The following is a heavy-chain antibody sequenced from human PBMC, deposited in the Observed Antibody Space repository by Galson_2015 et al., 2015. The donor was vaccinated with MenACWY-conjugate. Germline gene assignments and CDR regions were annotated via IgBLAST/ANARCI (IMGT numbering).Heavy chain of an antibody. D-gene: IGHD2-15*01. Sequence: CAISGDSVSSDSAAWNWFRQSPSRGLEWLGRTYYRSKWYSEYALSVRSRIRVSPHTSNNRFSLQLNSLTLEDTAVYYCVGGYCSGANCPVGFDPWGQGTVVTVSS. J-gene: IGHJ5*02. CDR1: GDSVSSDSAA. V-gene: IGHV6-1*01. CDR3: VGGYCSGANCPVGFDP. CDR2: TYYRSKWYS.